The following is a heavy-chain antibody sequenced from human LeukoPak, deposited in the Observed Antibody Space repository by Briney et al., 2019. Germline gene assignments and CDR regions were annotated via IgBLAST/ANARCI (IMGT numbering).Heavy chain of an antibody. CDR2: IIPIFGTA. D-gene: IGHD3-22*01. CDR3: ARDPYYYDSSGYFFPSWFDP. V-gene: IGHV1-69*06. J-gene: IGHJ5*02. CDR1: GGTFSSYA. Sequence: SVKVSCKDSGGTFSSYAISWVRQAPGQGLEWMGRIIPIFGTAHYAQKFQGRVTITADKSTSTAYMELSSLRSEDTAVYYCARDPYYYDSSGYFFPSWFDPWGQGALVSVSS.